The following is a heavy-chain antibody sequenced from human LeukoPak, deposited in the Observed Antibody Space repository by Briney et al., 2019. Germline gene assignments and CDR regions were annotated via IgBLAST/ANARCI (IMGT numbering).Heavy chain of an antibody. CDR3: ASLSYSGSFQRGVFDI. Sequence: GESLKISCQRSGYSFTSYWIGWVRQMPGKGLELMGIIYPGDSDTRYRPSFQGQVTISADKSISTAYLQWSSLKASDTAMYYCASLSYSGSFQRGVFDIWGQGTMVTVSS. CDR2: IYPGDSDT. V-gene: IGHV5-51*01. J-gene: IGHJ3*02. D-gene: IGHD6-13*01. CDR1: GYSFTSYW.